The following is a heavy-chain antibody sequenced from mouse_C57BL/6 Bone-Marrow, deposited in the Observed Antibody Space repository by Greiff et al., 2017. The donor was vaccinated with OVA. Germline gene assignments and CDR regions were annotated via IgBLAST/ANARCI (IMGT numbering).Heavy chain of an antibody. J-gene: IGHJ3*01. D-gene: IGHD2-3*01. CDR3: AREPLGWLPLPY. V-gene: IGHV1-81*01. Sequence: QVQLQQSGAELARPGASVKLSCKASGYTFTSYGISWVKQRTGQGLEWIGEIYPRSGNTYYNEKFKGKATLTADKSSSTAYMELRSLTSEDSAVYFCAREPLGWLPLPYWGQGTLVTVSA. CDR1: GYTFTSYG. CDR2: IYPRSGNT.